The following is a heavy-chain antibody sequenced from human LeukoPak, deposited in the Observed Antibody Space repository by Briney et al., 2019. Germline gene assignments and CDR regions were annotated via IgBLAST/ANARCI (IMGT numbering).Heavy chain of an antibody. CDR1: GDSVSSNSVT. CDR2: TYYRSTWYN. D-gene: IGHD2-2*01. J-gene: IGHJ5*02. V-gene: IGHV6-1*01. Sequence: SQTLSLTCAISGDSVSSNSVTWNWIRQSPSRGLEWLGRTYYRSTWYNDYAVSVKGRITVNADTSKNQFSLHLNSVTPEDTAVYYCARRLTQYDCFDPWGQGILVTVSS. CDR3: ARRLTQYDCFDP.